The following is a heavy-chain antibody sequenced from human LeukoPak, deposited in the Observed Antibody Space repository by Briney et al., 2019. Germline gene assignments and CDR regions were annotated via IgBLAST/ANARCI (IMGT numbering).Heavy chain of an antibody. CDR2: LYTSGST. J-gene: IGHJ6*02. Sequence: SQTLSLTCTVSGGSISTYFWSWIRQPAGKGLEWIGRLYTSGSTNYNPSLKSRLTMSADTSKNQFSLNLRSVTAADTAIYYCARDRVDSSGYYYYYGIDVWGQGTAVTVFS. CDR1: GGSISTYF. CDR3: ARDRVDSSGYYYYYGIDV. V-gene: IGHV4-4*07. D-gene: IGHD3-22*01.